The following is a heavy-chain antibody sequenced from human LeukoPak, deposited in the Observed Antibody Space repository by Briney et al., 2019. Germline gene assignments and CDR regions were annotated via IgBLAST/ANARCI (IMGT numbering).Heavy chain of an antibody. CDR3: VAYNWNYPDY. J-gene: IGHJ4*02. V-gene: IGHV3-74*01. CDR1: GFSFSSYY. D-gene: IGHD1-20*01. Sequence: GGSLRLSCAASGFSFSSYYMYWVRQAPEKGLVWVSRIRTDGNTAYADSVKGRSTISRDNAKNTLYLQMNSLRAEDTAVYYCVAYNWNYPDYWGQGALVTVSS. CDR2: IRTDGNT.